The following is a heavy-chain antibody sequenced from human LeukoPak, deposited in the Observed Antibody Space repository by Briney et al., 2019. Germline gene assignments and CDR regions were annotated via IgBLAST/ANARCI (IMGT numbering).Heavy chain of an antibody. V-gene: IGHV3-48*03. CDR1: GFTFSSYA. Sequence: PGGSLRLYCAASGFTFSSYAMNWLRPAQGKGLEGISYIPRSGDTIRYAGSVKCRFTISRDNAKSSLFLQMNSLRVGDTAVYYCARRPPYDSSGYPYDYWGQGTLVTVSS. CDR3: ARRPPYDSSGYPYDY. J-gene: IGHJ4*02. CDR2: IPRSGDTI. D-gene: IGHD3-22*01.